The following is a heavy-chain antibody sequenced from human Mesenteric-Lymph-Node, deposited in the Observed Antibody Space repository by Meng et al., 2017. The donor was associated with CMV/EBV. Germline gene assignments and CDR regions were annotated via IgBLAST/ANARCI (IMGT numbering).Heavy chain of an antibody. V-gene: IGHV4-4*02. CDR2: IFYDGSP. CDR3: ARANWGSWDY. J-gene: IGHJ4*02. Sequence: SLTCTVSRASVGSRHWWSWVRQSPGNELECLGAIFYDGSPNYNPSLKSRLTISIDESKNQFSLNLASVTAADTAVYYCARANWGSWDYWGQGALVTVSS. CDR1: RASVGSRHW. D-gene: IGHD7-27*01.